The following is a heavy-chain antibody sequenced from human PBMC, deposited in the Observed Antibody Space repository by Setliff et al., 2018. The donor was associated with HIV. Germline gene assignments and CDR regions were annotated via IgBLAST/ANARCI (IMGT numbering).Heavy chain of an antibody. CDR2: INTHSGYT. J-gene: IGHJ5*02. CDR3: ARQTGDWFDP. Sequence: ASVKVSCKASGYTFNNYGISWVRQAPGQGLEWMGWINTHSGYTNYAQNVQGRVTVTMDTSTSTAYMELRSLKSDDTAVYYCARQTGDWFDPWGQGTLVTVSS. V-gene: IGHV1-18*01. D-gene: IGHD3-10*01. CDR1: GYTFNNYG.